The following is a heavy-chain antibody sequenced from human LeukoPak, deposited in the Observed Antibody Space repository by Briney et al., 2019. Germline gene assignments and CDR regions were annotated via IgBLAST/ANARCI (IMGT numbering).Heavy chain of an antibody. D-gene: IGHD5-24*01. Sequence: SVKVSCIASGGTFSSYAISWVRQAPGQGLEWMGGIIPIFGTANYAQKFQGRVTITADESTSTAYMELSSLRSEDTAVYYCARGAWVSEMATTPLDYWGQGTLVTVSS. CDR2: IIPIFGTA. J-gene: IGHJ4*02. CDR1: GGTFSSYA. CDR3: ARGAWVSEMATTPLDY. V-gene: IGHV1-69*13.